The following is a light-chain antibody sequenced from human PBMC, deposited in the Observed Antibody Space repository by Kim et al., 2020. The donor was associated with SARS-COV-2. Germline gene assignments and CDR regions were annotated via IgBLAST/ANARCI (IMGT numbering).Light chain of an antibody. J-gene: IGKJ4*01. V-gene: IGKV3-11*01. CDR3: TQRNIVPPQVT. CDR1: QSIISS. Sequence: EVVLTQSPATLSLSPGAGATLSCRASQSIISSLAWYHQRPGQPTRPLIFDASLRASGIPARLSGSGFGTDFTPTISVLEPEDVAVYYCTQRNIVPPQVTVVGGTTGDIK. CDR2: DAS.